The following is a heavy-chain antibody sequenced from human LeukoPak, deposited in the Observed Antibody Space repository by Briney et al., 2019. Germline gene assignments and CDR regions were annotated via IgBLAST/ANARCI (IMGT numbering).Heavy chain of an antibody. J-gene: IGHJ3*02. D-gene: IGHD2-15*01. CDR2: ISYVGSNK. V-gene: IGHV3-30*03. Sequence: PGRSLRLSCAASGFTFSSYGMHWVRQAPGKGLEWVSLISYVGSNKYYADSVKGRFTISRDNSKNTLYVQMNSLRAEDTAVYYCARKLGADIGAFDIWGQGTMVTVSS. CDR3: ARKLGADIGAFDI. CDR1: GFTFSSYG.